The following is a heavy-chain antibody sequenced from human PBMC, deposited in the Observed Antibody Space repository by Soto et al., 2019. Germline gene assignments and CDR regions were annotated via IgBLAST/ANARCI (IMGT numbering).Heavy chain of an antibody. J-gene: IGHJ4*02. CDR1: GGTFSSYA. D-gene: IGHD5-18*01. CDR2: IIPIFGTA. V-gene: IGHV1-69*01. Sequence: QVQLVQSGAEVKKPGSSVKVSCKASGGTFSSYAISWVRQAPGQGLEWMGGIIPIFGTANYAQKFQGRVTLTAYESTSTAYMELSSLRSEDTAVYYCTCGYSYGKFDYWGQGNLATVSS. CDR3: TCGYSYGKFDY.